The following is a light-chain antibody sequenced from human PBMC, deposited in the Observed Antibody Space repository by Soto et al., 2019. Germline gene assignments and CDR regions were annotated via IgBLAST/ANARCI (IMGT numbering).Light chain of an antibody. Sequence: VLTQSPGTPSLSPRERATLSCSARKTISKTVLARHQQRPGQAPRLLISGGSGRAARTPDSFSGSGSVSELTLSIMRRERSDSSVYYCQQHYVSPTFGGGTKVDIK. CDR1: KTISKTV. V-gene: IGKV3-20*01. CDR3: QQHYVSPT. CDR2: GGS. J-gene: IGKJ4*01.